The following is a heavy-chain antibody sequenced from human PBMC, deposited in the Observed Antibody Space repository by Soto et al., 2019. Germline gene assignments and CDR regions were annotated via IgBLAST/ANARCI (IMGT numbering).Heavy chain of an antibody. J-gene: IGHJ4*02. Sequence: QVQLVQSGAEVKKPGASVKVSCKASGYTFTSYGISWVRQAPGQGLEWMGWISAYNGNTNYAQKLQGRGTMTTDTSTSTAYRELRSLRSDDTAVYYCARVGEGTAMVGYYFDYWGQGTLVTVSS. V-gene: IGHV1-18*01. CDR2: ISAYNGNT. D-gene: IGHD5-18*01. CDR1: GYTFTSYG. CDR3: ARVGEGTAMVGYYFDY.